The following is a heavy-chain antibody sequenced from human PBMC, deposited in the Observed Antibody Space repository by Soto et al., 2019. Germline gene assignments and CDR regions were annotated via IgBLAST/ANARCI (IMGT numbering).Heavy chain of an antibody. CDR3: ARDDWYSSSWPRRFDP. Sequence: GASVKVSCKASGYTFTSYAMHWVLQAPGQRLEWMGWINAGNGNTKYSQKFQGRVTITRDTSASTAYMELSSLRSEDTAVYYCARDDWYSSSWPRRFDPWGQGTLVTVSS. CDR2: INAGNGNT. CDR1: GYTFTSYA. V-gene: IGHV1-3*01. D-gene: IGHD6-13*01. J-gene: IGHJ5*02.